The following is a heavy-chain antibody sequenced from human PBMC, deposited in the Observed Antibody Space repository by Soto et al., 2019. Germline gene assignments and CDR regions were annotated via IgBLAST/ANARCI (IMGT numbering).Heavy chain of an antibody. CDR2: IRSKAYGGTT. Sequence: PGGSLRLSCTASGFTFGDYAMSWFRQAPGKGLEWVGFIRSKAYGGTTEYAASVKGRFTISRDDSKSIAYLRMNSLKTEDTAVYYCTRGFIVVVTLRWFEPWGQGNLVTVSS. J-gene: IGHJ5*02. CDR3: TRGFIVVVTLRWFEP. CDR1: GFTFGDYA. V-gene: IGHV3-49*03. D-gene: IGHD3-22*01.